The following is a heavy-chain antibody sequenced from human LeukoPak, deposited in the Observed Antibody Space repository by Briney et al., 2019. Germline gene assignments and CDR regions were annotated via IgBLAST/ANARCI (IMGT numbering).Heavy chain of an antibody. CDR2: ICYDGSNK. CDR1: GFTFSSYG. Sequence: GGSLRLSCAASGFTFSSYGMHWVRQAPGKGLEWVAVICYDGSNKYYADSVKGRFTISRDNSKNTLYLQMNSLRAEDTAVYYCAREEGDYDDAFDIWGQGTMVTVSS. V-gene: IGHV3-33*01. CDR3: AREEGDYDDAFDI. J-gene: IGHJ3*02. D-gene: IGHD4-17*01.